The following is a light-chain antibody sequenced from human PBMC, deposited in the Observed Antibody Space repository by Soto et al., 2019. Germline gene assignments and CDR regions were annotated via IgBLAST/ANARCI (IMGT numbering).Light chain of an antibody. CDR3: QQYYDYPPLI. V-gene: IGKV3-15*01. J-gene: IGKJ4*01. CDR1: RNINRK. Sequence: EIVMTQSPATLSVSPGERATLSCRASRNINRKLAWYQQQPGQAPRLLISGASTRATGIPARFSGSGSGTEVTLTICSLQCGEFAVYYCQQYYDYPPLIFGGGTKVVIK. CDR2: GAS.